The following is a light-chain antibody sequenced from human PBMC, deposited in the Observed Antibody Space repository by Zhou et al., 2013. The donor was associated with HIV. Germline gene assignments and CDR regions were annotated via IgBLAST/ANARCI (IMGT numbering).Light chain of an antibody. CDR3: QQYHNWPRT. V-gene: IGKV3-11*01. CDR2: DAS. J-gene: IGKJ1*01. CDR1: QSLSSY. Sequence: EIVLTQSPATLSLSPGERATLSCRASQSLSSYLAWYQQKPGQAPRLLIYDASTRATGIPARFSGSGSGTDFTLTISSLEPEDFAVYYCQQYHNWPRTFGQGTKVEIK.